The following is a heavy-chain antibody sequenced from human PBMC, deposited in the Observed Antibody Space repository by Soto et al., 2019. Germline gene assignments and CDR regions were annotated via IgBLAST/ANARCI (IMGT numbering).Heavy chain of an antibody. J-gene: IGHJ6*02. Sequence: QVQLVQSGADVKLPGSSVRVSCRPIGVTSNTYAISWVRQAPGQGLEWMGDILPLFGTITTSQTFEDRVTLTADGSTSTVYMEVTNLRSEDTAVYYCASVHWEVNIGSPYKYLGLDVWGQGTTVIVSS. CDR1: GVTSNTYA. CDR2: ILPLFGTI. D-gene: IGHD3-10*01. V-gene: IGHV1-69*12. CDR3: ASVHWEVNIGSPYKYLGLDV.